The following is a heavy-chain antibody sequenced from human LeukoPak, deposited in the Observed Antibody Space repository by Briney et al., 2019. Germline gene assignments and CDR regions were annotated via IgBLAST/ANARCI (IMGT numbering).Heavy chain of an antibody. J-gene: IGHJ4*02. V-gene: IGHV3-23*01. D-gene: IGHD3-9*01. CDR3: AKDLRDFDY. CDR2: ITTDGDT. CDR1: GFPFSSFP. Sequence: GGSLRLSCAASGFPFSSFPMSWVRHFPGKGLEWVSAITTDGDTYYEDSVKGRFTISRDNSKNTLYLQMNSLRAEDTAIYYCAKDLRDFDYWGQGTLVTVSS.